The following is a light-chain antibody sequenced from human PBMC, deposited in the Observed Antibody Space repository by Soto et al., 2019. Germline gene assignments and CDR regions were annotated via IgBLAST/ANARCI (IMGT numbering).Light chain of an antibody. CDR1: QSISSSY. CDR3: QQYSSSPYT. Sequence: IVLTQSPGTLSLSPGERATLSCRASQSISSSYLAWYQQKPGQAPRLLIYGTSSRATGIPDRFSGSGSGTDFTLTISRLEPADVSVYFCQQYSSSPYTFGQGTKMEI. CDR2: GTS. J-gene: IGKJ2*01. V-gene: IGKV3-20*01.